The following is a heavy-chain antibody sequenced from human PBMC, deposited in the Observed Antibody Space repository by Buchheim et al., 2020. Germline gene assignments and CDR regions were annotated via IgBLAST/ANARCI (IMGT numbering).Heavy chain of an antibody. CDR1: GFTFSSYG. CDR3: AKDRGSSRFINYYYYGMDV. D-gene: IGHD6-13*01. V-gene: IGHV3-30*18. Sequence: QVQLVESGGGVVQPGRSLRLSCAASGFTFSSYGMHWVRQAPGKGLEWVAVISYDGSNKYYADSVKGRFTISRDNSKNTLYLQMNSLRAEDTAVYYCAKDRGSSRFINYYYYGMDVWGQGTT. J-gene: IGHJ6*02. CDR2: ISYDGSNK.